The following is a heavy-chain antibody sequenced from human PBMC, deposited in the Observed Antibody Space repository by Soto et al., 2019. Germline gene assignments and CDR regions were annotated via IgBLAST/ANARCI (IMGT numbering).Heavy chain of an antibody. CDR3: ARDFAYFDS. CDR2: VYHTGRT. J-gene: IGHJ4*02. CDR1: GGYISSYY. Sequence: PSDTLSLTCTVSGGYISSYYGSWIRQPPGKGLEWIGYVYHTGRTSYNPSLKSRVSISMDTSKNQFSLNLDSVTAADTAVYFCARDFAYFDSWGQGTLVTVSS. V-gene: IGHV4-59*07. D-gene: IGHD3-3*01.